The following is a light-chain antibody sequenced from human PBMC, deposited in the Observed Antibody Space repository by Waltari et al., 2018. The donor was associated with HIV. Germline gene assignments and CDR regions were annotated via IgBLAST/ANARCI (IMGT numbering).Light chain of an antibody. CDR3: QSADSNASLWV. V-gene: IGLV3-25*03. CDR2: KDT. CDR1: ALPKQY. J-gene: IGLJ3*02. Sequence: SYELTQPPSVPVSPGQPARITCSGDALPKQYASWYQQRPGQAPVLVIYKDTERPSGIPERFSGSSSGTTATLTIIGVQAQDEADYHCQSADSNASLWVFGGGTKLTVL.